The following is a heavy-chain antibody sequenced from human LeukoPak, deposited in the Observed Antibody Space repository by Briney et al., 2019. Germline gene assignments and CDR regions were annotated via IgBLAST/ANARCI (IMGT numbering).Heavy chain of an antibody. CDR2: INPSGGST. CDR3: ARGRPTYCGGHSYAVYDY. D-gene: IGHD2-21*02. CDR1: GYTFTSYY. Sequence: ASVKVSCKASGYTFTSYYMHWVRQAPGQGLEWMGIINPSGGSTSYAQKFQGRVTMTRDTSTSTVYMELSSLRSEDTAVYYCARGRPTYCGGHSYAVYDYWGQGTVVTVSS. V-gene: IGHV1-46*01. J-gene: IGHJ4*02.